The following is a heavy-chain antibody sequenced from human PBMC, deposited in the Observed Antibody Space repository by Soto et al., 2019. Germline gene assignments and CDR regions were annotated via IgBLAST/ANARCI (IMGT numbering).Heavy chain of an antibody. Sequence: EVQLVESGGGLVQPGGSLRLSCVASGFTFSSYSMNWVRQAPGKGLEWVSYISSNSIFIHNADSVKGRFTISRDNAKNSLYQQMNSLRDEDTAVYYCARDFAWAFDYLGQGTLLTVSP. CDR3: ARDFAWAFDY. CDR1: GFTFSSYS. V-gene: IGHV3-48*02. J-gene: IGHJ4*02. D-gene: IGHD1-26*01. CDR2: ISSNSIFI.